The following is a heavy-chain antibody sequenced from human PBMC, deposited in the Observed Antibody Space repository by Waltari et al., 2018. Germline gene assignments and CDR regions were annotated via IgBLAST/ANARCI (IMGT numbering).Heavy chain of an antibody. Sequence: QVQLQESGPGLVKPSETLSLTCAVSGYSISRGYYWGWIRQPPGKGLEWIGSIYHSGSTYYNPSLKSRVTISVDTSKNQFSLKLSSVTAADTAVYYCARLSGYEDYWGQGTLVTVSS. V-gene: IGHV4-38-2*01. CDR3: ARLSGYEDY. J-gene: IGHJ4*02. D-gene: IGHD5-12*01. CDR1: GYSISRGYY. CDR2: IYHSGST.